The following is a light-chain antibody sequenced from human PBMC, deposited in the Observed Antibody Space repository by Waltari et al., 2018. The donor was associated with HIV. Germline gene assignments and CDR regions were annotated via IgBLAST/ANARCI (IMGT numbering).Light chain of an antibody. V-gene: IGKV3-15*01. CDR1: QSVSRN. CDR3: QQYNNWPRT. CDR2: GAS. Sequence: EIVMTQSPATLSVSPGERATLSCRASQSVSRNLAWYQQKPGQAPRLLIYGASTRATGIPARFSGSGSGTEFTLTTSSLQSEDCAVYYCQQYNNWPRTFGQGTKVEIK. J-gene: IGKJ1*01.